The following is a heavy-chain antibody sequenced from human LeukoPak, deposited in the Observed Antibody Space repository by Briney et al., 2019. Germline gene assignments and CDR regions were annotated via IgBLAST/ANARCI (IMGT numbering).Heavy chain of an antibody. J-gene: IGHJ4*02. CDR3: ARTYDSSGTDY. CDR2: IIPIFGTA. CDR1: GGTFSSYA. D-gene: IGHD3-22*01. V-gene: IGHV1-69*01. Sequence: GASVKVSCKASGGTFSSYAISWVRQAPGQGLEWMGGIIPIFGTANYAQKFQGRVTITADESTSTAYMELSRLRSDDTAVYYCARTYDSSGTDYWGQGTLVTVSS.